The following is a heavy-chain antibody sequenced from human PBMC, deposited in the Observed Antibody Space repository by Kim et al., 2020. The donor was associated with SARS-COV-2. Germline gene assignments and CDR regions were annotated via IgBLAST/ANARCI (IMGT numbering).Heavy chain of an antibody. CDR3: VRLPTGYPNWFDP. J-gene: IGHJ5*02. CDR1: GYSFANYW. CDR2: VHPRDSAT. V-gene: IGHV5-51*01. D-gene: IGHD4-17*01. Sequence: GESLKISCKGSGYSFANYWIGWVRQIPGKGLEWMGNVHPRDSATEYSPTFQGQVTISADKSTTTAYLQWSSLKASDTAMYYCVRLPTGYPNWFDPWGQGTLVTVSS.